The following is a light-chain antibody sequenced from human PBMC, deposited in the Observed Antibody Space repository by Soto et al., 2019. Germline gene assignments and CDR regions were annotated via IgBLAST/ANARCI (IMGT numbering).Light chain of an antibody. J-gene: IGLJ2*01. CDR3: SSYTSNSTAV. CDR1: SSDVGGYNY. CDR2: EVS. Sequence: QSALTQPASVSGSPGQSITISCTGTSSDVGGYNYVSWYQQHPGKAPKLMIFEVSNRPSGVSNRFSGSKSGNTASLTISGLQAEDEAEYYCSSYTSNSTAVFGGGTKLTVL. V-gene: IGLV2-14*01.